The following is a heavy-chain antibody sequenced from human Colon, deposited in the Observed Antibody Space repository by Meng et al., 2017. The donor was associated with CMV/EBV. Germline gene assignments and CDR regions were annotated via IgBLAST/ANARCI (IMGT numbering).Heavy chain of an antibody. CDR2: INHRGST. J-gene: IGHJ6*02. CDR3: ARFSPVTTHGYGVYYAMDV. Sequence: GSLRLSCAVYGGSFSGHSWSWVRQPPGKGLEWIGEINHRGSTNYNPALQSRVTISVDTSKNQFSLKLSSVTAADTALYYCARFSPVTTHGYGVYYAMDVWGQGTTVTVSS. D-gene: IGHD4-11*01. V-gene: IGHV4-34*01. CDR1: GGSFSGHS.